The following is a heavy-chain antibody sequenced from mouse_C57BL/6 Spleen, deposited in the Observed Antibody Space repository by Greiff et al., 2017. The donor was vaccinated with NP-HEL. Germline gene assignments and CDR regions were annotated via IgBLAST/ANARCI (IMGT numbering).Heavy chain of an antibody. CDR3: ARDYDRYYAMDY. V-gene: IGHV1-26*01. CDR1: GYTFTDYY. D-gene: IGHD2-4*01. J-gene: IGHJ4*01. Sequence: EVKLQQSGPELVKPGASVKISCKASGYTFTDYYMNWVKQSHGKSLEWIGDINPNNGGTSYNQKFKGKATLTVDKSSSTAYMELRSLTSEDSAVYYCARDYDRYYAMDYWGQGTSVTVSS. CDR2: INPNNGGT.